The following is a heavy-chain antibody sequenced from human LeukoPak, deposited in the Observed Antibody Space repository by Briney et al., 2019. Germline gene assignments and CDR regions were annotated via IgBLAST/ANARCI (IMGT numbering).Heavy chain of an antibody. V-gene: IGHV3-33*01. Sequence: GGSLRLSCAASGFTFSSYGMHWVRQAPGKGLEWVAVIWYDGSNKYYADSVKGRFTISRDKSKDTLYLQMNSLRAEDTAVYYCARDRRVAVAGTGFLSGYYYYYGMDVWGQGTTVTVSS. CDR3: ARDRRVAVAGTGFLSGYYYYYGMDV. CDR2: IWYDGSNK. D-gene: IGHD6-19*01. J-gene: IGHJ6*02. CDR1: GFTFSSYG.